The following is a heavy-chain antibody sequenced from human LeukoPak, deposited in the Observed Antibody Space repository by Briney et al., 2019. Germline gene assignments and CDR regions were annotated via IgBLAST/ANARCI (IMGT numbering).Heavy chain of an antibody. J-gene: IGHJ3*02. D-gene: IGHD3-10*01. CDR3: ARQLWFGDRGAFDI. CDR2: TYYSGST. Sequence: SETLSLTCTVSGGSISSSSYYWGWIRQPPGKGLEWIGSTYYSGSTYYNPSLKSRVTISVDTSKNQFSLKLSSVTAADTAVYYCARQLWFGDRGAFDIWGQGTMVTVSS. CDR1: GGSISSSSYY. V-gene: IGHV4-39*01.